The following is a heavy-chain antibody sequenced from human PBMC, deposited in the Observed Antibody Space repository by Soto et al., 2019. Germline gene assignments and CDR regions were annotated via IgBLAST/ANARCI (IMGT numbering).Heavy chain of an antibody. Sequence: QVQLQESGPGLVKPSQTLSLTCTVSGGSISSGGYYWSWIRQHPGKGLEWIGYIYYSGSTYYNPSLKRRVTISVDTSKNQFSLKLSSVTAADTAVYYCARELYTSTPFGYYGMDVWGQGTTVTVSS. J-gene: IGHJ6*02. CDR3: ARELYTSTPFGYYGMDV. D-gene: IGHD2-2*02. CDR2: IYYSGST. CDR1: GGSISSGGYY. V-gene: IGHV4-31*03.